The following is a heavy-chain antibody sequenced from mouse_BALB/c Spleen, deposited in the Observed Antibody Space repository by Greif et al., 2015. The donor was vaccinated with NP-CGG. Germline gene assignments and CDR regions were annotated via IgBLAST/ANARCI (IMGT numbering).Heavy chain of an antibody. CDR2: INSNGGST. CDR1: GFTFSSYG. Sequence: EVMLVESGGGLVEPGGSLKLSCAASGFTFSSYGMSWVRQTPDKRLELVATINSNGGSTYYPDSVKGRFTISRDNAKNXLYLQMSSLKSEDTAMYYCARGYGNYGDYWGQGTTLTVSS. V-gene: IGHV5-6-3*01. D-gene: IGHD2-1*01. CDR3: ARGYGNYGDY. J-gene: IGHJ2*01.